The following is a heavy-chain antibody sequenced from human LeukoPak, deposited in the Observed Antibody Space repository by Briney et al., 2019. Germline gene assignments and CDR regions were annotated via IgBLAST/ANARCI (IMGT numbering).Heavy chain of an antibody. Sequence: GGSLRLSCAASGFTFSSYAMHWVRQAPGKGLEWVAFIRYDGSNKYYADSVKGRFTISRDNSKNTLYLQMNSPRAEDTAVYYCAKGGRYSPPFDYWGQGTLVTVSS. D-gene: IGHD3-16*01. CDR2: IRYDGSNK. CDR3: AKGGRYSPPFDY. CDR1: GFTFSSYA. J-gene: IGHJ4*02. V-gene: IGHV3-30*02.